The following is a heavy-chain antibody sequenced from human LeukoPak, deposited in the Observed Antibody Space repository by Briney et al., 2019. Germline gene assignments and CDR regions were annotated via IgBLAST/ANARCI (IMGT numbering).Heavy chain of an antibody. CDR1: GYTFTGYY. D-gene: IGHD4-17*01. J-gene: IGHJ4*02. Sequence: ASVKVSCKASGYTFTGYYMHWVRQAPGQGLEWMGWINPNSGGTNYTQKFQGRVTMTRDMSTSTVYMELSSLRSDDTAVYYCARVRSWTTVTIDYWGQGTLVTVSS. CDR2: INPNSGGT. CDR3: ARVRSWTTVTIDY. V-gene: IGHV1-2*02.